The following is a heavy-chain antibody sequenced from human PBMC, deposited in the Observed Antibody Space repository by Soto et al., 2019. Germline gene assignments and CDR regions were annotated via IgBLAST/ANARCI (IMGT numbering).Heavy chain of an antibody. CDR2: ISGSGGST. V-gene: IGHV3-23*01. CDR1: GFTFSSYA. CDR3: AKGGTTLTYYLVFDY. Sequence: EVQLLESGGGLVQPGGSLRLSCAASGFTFSSYAMSWVRQAPGKGLEWVSAISGSGGSTYYADSVKGRFTISRDNSKNTLYLKMNSLRAEDTAGYYCAKGGTTLTYYLVFDYWGQGTLVTVSS. J-gene: IGHJ4*02. D-gene: IGHD4-17*01.